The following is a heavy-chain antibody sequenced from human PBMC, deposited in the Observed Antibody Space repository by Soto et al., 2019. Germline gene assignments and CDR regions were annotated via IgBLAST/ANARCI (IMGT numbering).Heavy chain of an antibody. J-gene: IGHJ4*02. Sequence: SVKVSCKASGGTFSSYAISWVRQAPGQGLEWMGGIIPIFGTANYAQKFQGRVTITADESTSTAYMELSSLRSEVTAVYFCAEYRRLSGTYYFPYWGQGALVTVSS. CDR3: AEYRRLSGTYYFPY. V-gene: IGHV1-69*13. CDR2: IIPIFGTA. D-gene: IGHD1-7*01. CDR1: GGTFSSYA.